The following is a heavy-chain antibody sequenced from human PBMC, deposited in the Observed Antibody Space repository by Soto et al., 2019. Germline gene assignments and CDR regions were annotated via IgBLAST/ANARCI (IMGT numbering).Heavy chain of an antibody. D-gene: IGHD3-3*01. V-gene: IGHV1-8*01. J-gene: IGHJ6*03. Sequence: QVQLVQSGAEVKKPGASVKVSCKASGYTFTSYDINWVRQATGQGLEWMGWMNPNSGNTGYAQKFQGRVTMTRNTSISTADMELSSLRSEDTAVYYGARALDDFWSGSFYYMDVWGKGTTVTVSS. CDR3: ARALDDFWSGSFYYMDV. CDR2: MNPNSGNT. CDR1: GYTFTSYD.